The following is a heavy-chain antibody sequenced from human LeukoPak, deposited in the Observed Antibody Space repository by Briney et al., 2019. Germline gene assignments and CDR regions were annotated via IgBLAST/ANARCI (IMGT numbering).Heavy chain of an antibody. V-gene: IGHV3-21*04. CDR1: GFTFSSYS. CDR2: ISSSSSYI. J-gene: IGHJ5*02. D-gene: IGHD3-22*01. CDR3: AKVSIGGYPSNWFDP. Sequence: GGSLRLSCAASGFTFSSYSMNWVRQAPGKGLEWVSSISSSSSYIYYADSVKGRFTISRDNAKNSLYLQMNSLRAEDTAVYYCAKVSIGGYPSNWFDPWGQGTLVTVSS.